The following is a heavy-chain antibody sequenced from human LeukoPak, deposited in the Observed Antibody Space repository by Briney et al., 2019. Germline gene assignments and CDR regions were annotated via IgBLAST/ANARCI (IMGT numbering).Heavy chain of an antibody. V-gene: IGHV3-72*01. D-gene: IGHD2-21*02. CDR3: ATSVAPATPFDY. Sequence: GGPLRLSCAASGFTFSDHYMDWVRQAPGRGLEWVGRSRNKANRYTTEYAASVEGRFTISRDDSKNSMFLHMNSLKTEDTAMYYCATSVAPATPFDYWGQGTLVTVSS. CDR2: SRNKANRYTT. J-gene: IGHJ4*02. CDR1: GFTFSDHY.